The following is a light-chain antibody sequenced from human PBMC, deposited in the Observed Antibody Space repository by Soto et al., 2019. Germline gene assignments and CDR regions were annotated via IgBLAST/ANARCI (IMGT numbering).Light chain of an antibody. CDR3: SSYTSSSTLDV. J-gene: IGLJ1*01. V-gene: IGLV2-14*01. Sequence: QSALTQPASVSGSPGQSITISCAGTSSDIGGYNYVSWYQQHPGKAPKVMIYEVSNRPSGVSNRFSGSKSGNTASLTISGLHAEDEADYCCSSYTSSSTLDVFGTGTKVTVL. CDR2: EVS. CDR1: SSDIGGYNY.